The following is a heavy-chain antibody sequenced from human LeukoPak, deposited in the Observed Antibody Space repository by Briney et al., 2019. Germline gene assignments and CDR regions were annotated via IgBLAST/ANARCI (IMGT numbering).Heavy chain of an antibody. J-gene: IGHJ4*02. CDR3: ARWDYSGSGLDY. CDR2: ITTSSRTT. Sequence: PGGSLRLSCAASGFTFSSYSMTWVRQAPGKGLEWVSYITTSSRTTYYADSVKGRFTISRDNAKNSLYLQMNSLRDEDTAVYYCARWDYSGSGLDYWGQGTLVTVSS. CDR1: GFTFSSYS. D-gene: IGHD3-10*01. V-gene: IGHV3-48*02.